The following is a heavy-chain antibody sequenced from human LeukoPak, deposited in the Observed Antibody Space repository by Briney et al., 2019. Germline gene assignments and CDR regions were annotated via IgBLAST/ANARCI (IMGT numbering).Heavy chain of an antibody. D-gene: IGHD3-10*02. Sequence: ASVKVSCKASGGTFSSYTINWVRQATGQGLEWMGWMNPNSGNTGYAQKFQGRVTMTRNTSISTAYMELSSLRSEDTAVYYCARKYNVRGWYYYYYMDVWGKGTTVTVSS. J-gene: IGHJ6*03. V-gene: IGHV1-8*02. CDR2: MNPNSGNT. CDR3: ARKYNVRGWYYYYYMDV. CDR1: GGTFSSYT.